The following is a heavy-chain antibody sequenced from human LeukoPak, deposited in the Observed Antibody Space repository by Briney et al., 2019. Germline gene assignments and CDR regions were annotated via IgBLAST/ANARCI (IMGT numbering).Heavy chain of an antibody. CDR3: ARTDYYGSGSYLY. Sequence: ASVKVSCKASGYTFTSYAMHWVRQAPGQRLEWMGWINAGNGNTKYSQEFQGRVTITRDTSASTAYMELRSLRSDDTAVYYCARTDYYGSGSYLYWGQGTLVTVSS. CDR1: GYTFTSYA. V-gene: IGHV1-3*01. CDR2: INAGNGNT. J-gene: IGHJ4*02. D-gene: IGHD3-10*01.